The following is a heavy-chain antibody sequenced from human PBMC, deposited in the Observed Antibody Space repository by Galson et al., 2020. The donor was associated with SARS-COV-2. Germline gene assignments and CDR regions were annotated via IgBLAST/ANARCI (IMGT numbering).Heavy chain of an antibody. J-gene: IGHJ4*02. Sequence: GGSLRLSCAASGFTFINYAMSWVRQTPGKGLEWVAGISGNGQNAYYTDSAKGRFIISRDNFNNMVFLQMNSLRAEDRAVYYCAKDARPGIVVPSTLDYWGQGILVTVSS. D-gene: IGHD3-22*01. CDR1: GFTFINYA. V-gene: IGHV3-23*01. CDR3: AKDARPGIVVPSTLDY. CDR2: ISGNGQNA.